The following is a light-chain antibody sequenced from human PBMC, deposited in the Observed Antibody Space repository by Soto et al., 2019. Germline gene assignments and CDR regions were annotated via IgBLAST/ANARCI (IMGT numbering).Light chain of an antibody. Sequence: DIQMTQSPSTLSASIGDRVTITCRASQSINNWLAWYQQKPGKAPKVLIYKASSLESGVPSRFSGSESGTEFTRAITSLQPDDFATYYCQQYDTYPFTFGPGTKVDIK. CDR1: QSINNW. CDR3: QQYDTYPFT. CDR2: KAS. J-gene: IGKJ3*01. V-gene: IGKV1-5*03.